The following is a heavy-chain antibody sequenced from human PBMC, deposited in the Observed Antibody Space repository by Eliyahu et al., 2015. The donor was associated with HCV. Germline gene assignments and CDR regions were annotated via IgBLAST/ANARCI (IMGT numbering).Heavy chain of an antibody. Sequence: GWLRQPPGKGLEWIGLIFYNGNTFYSPSLKSRLIISSDTSKNQVFLTLSSVTAADTAVFYCARGRGHWTFDYWGQGTLV. CDR3: ARGRGHWTFDY. J-gene: IGHJ4*02. CDR2: IFYNGNT. V-gene: IGHV4-39*07. D-gene: IGHD3/OR15-3a*01.